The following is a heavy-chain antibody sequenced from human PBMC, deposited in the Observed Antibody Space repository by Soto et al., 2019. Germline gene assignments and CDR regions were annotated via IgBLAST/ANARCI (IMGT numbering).Heavy chain of an antibody. CDR2: INHSGST. V-gene: IGHV4-34*01. CDR3: ARDRPFNSNSPHYYYYGMDV. Sequence: PSETLSLTCAVYGGSFSGYYWSWIRQPPGKGLEWIGEINHSGSTNYNPSLKSRVTISVDTSKNQFSLKLSSVTAADTAVYYCARDRPFNSNSPHYYYYGMDVWGQGXTVTV. J-gene: IGHJ6*02. D-gene: IGHD2-21*01. CDR1: GGSFSGYY.